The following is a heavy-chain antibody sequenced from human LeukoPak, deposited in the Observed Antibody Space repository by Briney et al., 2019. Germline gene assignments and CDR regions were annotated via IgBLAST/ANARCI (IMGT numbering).Heavy chain of an antibody. V-gene: IGHV3-21*01. Sequence: GGSLRLSCAASGFTFSSYSMSWVRQAPGKGLEWVSSISSSSSYIYYADSVKGRFTISRDNAKNSLYLQMNSLRAEDTAVYYCARDLFGIAARPYWGQGTLVTVSS. CDR1: GFTFSSYS. J-gene: IGHJ4*02. CDR3: ARDLFGIAARPY. D-gene: IGHD6-6*01. CDR2: ISSSSSYI.